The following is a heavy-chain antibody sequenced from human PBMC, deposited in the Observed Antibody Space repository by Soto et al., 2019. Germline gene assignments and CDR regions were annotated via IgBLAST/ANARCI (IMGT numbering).Heavy chain of an antibody. V-gene: IGHV4-39*01. CDR2: IYYSGST. D-gene: IGHD3-9*01. CDR3: ATRTRLRYFDWLQDYYYYGMDV. Sequence: SETLSLTCTVSGGSISSSSYYWGWIRQPPGKGLEWVGSIYYSGSTYYNPSLKSRVTISVDTSKNQFSLKLSSVTAADTAVYYCATRTRLRYFDWLQDYYYYGMDVWGQGTTVTVSS. CDR1: GGSISSSSYY. J-gene: IGHJ6*02.